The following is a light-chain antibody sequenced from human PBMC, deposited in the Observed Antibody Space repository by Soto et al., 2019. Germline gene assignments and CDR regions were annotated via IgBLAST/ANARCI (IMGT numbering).Light chain of an antibody. CDR1: SSDVGGYNY. V-gene: IGLV2-14*01. CDR3: TSYTNRYTYG. CDR2: NVS. J-gene: IGLJ1*01. Sequence: QSVLTQPASVSGSPGQSITISCTGTSSDVGGYNYVAWYQQHPGKAPKLLIYNVSNRPSGVSNRFSGSKSGNTASLTISGLQAEDEADYYCTSYTNRYTYGFGTGTKVTVL.